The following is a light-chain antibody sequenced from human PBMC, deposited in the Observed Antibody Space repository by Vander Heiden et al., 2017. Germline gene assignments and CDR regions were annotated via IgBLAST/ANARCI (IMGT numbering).Light chain of an antibody. J-gene: IGKJ5*01. V-gene: IGKV3-11*01. CDR2: DAS. CDR1: QSIGTY. CDR3: QQRYNWIT. Sequence: EIVMTQSPATLSLSPGERVPLPCRASQSIGTYLAWYQHKPGQAPRLLIYDASNRATDIPARFSGSGSGTDFTLIISSLEPEDFGVYYCQQRYNWITFGQGTRLEIK.